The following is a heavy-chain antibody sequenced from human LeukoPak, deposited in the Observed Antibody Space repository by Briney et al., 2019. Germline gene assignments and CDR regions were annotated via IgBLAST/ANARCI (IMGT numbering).Heavy chain of an antibody. V-gene: IGHV3-7*03. CDR3: ARGGSYLSAFDI. J-gene: IGHJ3*02. CDR1: GFTFSTYW. Sequence: GGSLRLSCAASGFTFSTYWMSWVRQAPGKGLEWMANIKQDGSEKYYTDSVKGRFTISRDNSKNTLYLQMNSLRAEDTAVYYCARGGSYLSAFDIWGQGTMVTVSS. D-gene: IGHD1-26*01. CDR2: IKQDGSEK.